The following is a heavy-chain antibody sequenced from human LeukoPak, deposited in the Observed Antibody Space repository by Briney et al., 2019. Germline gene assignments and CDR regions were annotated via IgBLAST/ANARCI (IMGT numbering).Heavy chain of an antibody. CDR3: ARGRGRYYYDSSGYRYYFDY. CDR1: GGSFSGYY. J-gene: IGHJ4*02. D-gene: IGHD3-22*01. CDR2: INLSGST. Sequence: ETLSLTCAVYGGSFSGYYWSWIRQPPGKGLEWIGEINLSGSTNYNPSLKSRVTISVDTSKNQFSLKLSSVTAADTAVYYCARGRGRYYYDSSGYRYYFDYWGQGTLVTVSS. V-gene: IGHV4-34*01.